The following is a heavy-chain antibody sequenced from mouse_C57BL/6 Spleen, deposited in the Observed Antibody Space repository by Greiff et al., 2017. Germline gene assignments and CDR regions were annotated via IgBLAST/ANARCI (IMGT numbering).Heavy chain of an antibody. CDR1: GYTFTSYW. CDR2: IYPGSSTT. J-gene: IGHJ4*01. CDR3: ARGYCSSGYAMDY. Sequence: QVQLQQPGAELVMPGASVKLSCKASGYTFTSYWMPWVQQRPGQGLEWIGEIYPGSSTTNYNDKFKGKSTMTVDKATSTAYMQLSSLTSEDSAVYYCARGYCSSGYAMDYWGQGTSVTVSS. V-gene: IGHV1-55*01. D-gene: IGHD6-1*01.